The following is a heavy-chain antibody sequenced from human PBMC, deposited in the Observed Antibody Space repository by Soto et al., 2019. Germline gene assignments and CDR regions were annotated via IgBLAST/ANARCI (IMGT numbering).Heavy chain of an antibody. V-gene: IGHV3-30*04. Sequence: GSLRLSCAASGFTFSSYAMHWVRQAPGKGLEWVAVISYDGSNKYYADSVKGRFTISRDNSKNTLYLQMNSLRAEDTAVYYCASMGGYWGQGTLVTVSS. CDR2: ISYDGSNK. J-gene: IGHJ4*02. CDR3: ASMGGY. D-gene: IGHD3-16*01. CDR1: GFTFSSYA.